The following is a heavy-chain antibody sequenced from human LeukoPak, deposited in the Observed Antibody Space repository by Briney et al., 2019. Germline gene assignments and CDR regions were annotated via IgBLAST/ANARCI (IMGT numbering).Heavy chain of an antibody. J-gene: IGHJ4*02. CDR2: IKQDESEK. D-gene: IGHD1-26*01. Sequence: PGGSLRLSCAASGFTFSSYDMSWVRQAPGKGLEWVANIKQDESEKYYVDSVKGRFTISRDNAKNSLYLQMNSLRVEDTAVYYCARELVGARSGLDYFDYWGQGTLVTVSS. V-gene: IGHV3-7*01. CDR1: GFTFSSYD. CDR3: ARELVGARSGLDYFDY.